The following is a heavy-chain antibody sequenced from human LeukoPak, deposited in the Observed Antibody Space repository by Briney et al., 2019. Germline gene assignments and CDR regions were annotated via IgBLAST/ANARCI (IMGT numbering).Heavy chain of an antibody. CDR1: GYTFIDYY. D-gene: IGHD3-10*01. Sequence: ASVKVSCTASGYTFIDYYIHWVRQAPGQGPEWMGSINPNSDVTNYAQNFQGRVTMTRDTFIRTAYMELSRLTSDDTAVYYCARGRSFGELGVYWGQGTLLTVSS. CDR3: ARGRSFGELGVY. CDR2: INPNSDVT. J-gene: IGHJ4*02. V-gene: IGHV1-2*02.